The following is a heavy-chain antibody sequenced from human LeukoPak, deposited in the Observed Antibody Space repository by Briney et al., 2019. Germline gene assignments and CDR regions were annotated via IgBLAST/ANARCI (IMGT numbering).Heavy chain of an antibody. V-gene: IGHV3-21*01. CDR1: GFTFSSYN. J-gene: IGHJ5*02. CDR2: ISSSSDYI. CDR3: ARGKTSQNIVTRKTYNWFDP. Sequence: GGSLRLSCAASGFTFSSYNMNWVRQTPGKGLEWVSSISSSSDYIYYADSVKGRFTISRDNAKNSLYLQMKSLRAEDTAVYYCARGKTSQNIVTRKTYNWFDPWGQGTLVTVSS. D-gene: IGHD2/OR15-2a*01.